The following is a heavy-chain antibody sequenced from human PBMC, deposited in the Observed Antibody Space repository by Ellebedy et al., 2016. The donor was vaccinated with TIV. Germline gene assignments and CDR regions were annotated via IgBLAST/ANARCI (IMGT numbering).Heavy chain of an antibody. Sequence: SETLSLXXAVSGVSIASHYLSWIRQAPAQGLAWIGYTYYCGSPSYHPSLKSRVTISVDTSKNQFSLRLSSVTAADTAVYYCARGSILTGYYAYFEYWGQGALVTVSS. CDR2: TYYCGSP. V-gene: IGHV4-59*11. J-gene: IGHJ4*02. CDR3: ARGSILTGYYAYFEY. CDR1: GVSIASHY. D-gene: IGHD3-9*01.